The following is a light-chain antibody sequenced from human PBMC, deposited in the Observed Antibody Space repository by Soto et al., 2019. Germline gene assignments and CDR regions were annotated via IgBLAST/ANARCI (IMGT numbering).Light chain of an antibody. V-gene: IGLV2-14*03. J-gene: IGLJ1*01. CDR2: DVS. CDR1: SSDVGAYNF. CDR3: CSYAGSNIHHV. Sequence: QSALTQPASVSGSPGQSIAISCTGTSSDVGAYNFVSWYQHHPGKAPKLLLYDVSDRPSGVSDRFSGSRSGNTASLTISALQAEDEADYYCCSYAGSNIHHVFGTGTKLTVL.